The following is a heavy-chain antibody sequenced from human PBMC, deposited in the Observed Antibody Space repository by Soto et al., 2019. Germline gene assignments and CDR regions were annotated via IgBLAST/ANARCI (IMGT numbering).Heavy chain of an antibody. CDR2: ISGSGDGT. CDR3: TKSRRGILMVYGFGGMDV. V-gene: IGHV3-23*01. Sequence: PGGSLRLSCAASGFTVNSHAMSWVRQAPGKGLEWVASISGSGDGTYYGDSVKGRFTISRDSSSSTLYLQMNNLRGEDTAVYLCTKSRRGILMVYGFGGMDVWGQGTTVTVYS. D-gene: IGHD2-8*01. CDR1: GFTVNSHA. J-gene: IGHJ6*02.